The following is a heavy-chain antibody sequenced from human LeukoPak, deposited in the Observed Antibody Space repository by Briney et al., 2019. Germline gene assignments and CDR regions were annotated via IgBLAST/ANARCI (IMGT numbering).Heavy chain of an antibody. V-gene: IGHV1-8*01. CDR3: ARNIVATTNYDS. CDR1: GYTFTSYD. CDR2: INLNSGHT. Sequence: ASVKVSCKASGYTFTSYDINWVRQATGQGLEWMGWINLNSGHTGLAQKFQGRVTLTWDTSISTAYMELSSLTSEDTAVYYCARNIVATTNYDSWGQGTLVTVSS. D-gene: IGHD5-12*01. J-gene: IGHJ4*02.